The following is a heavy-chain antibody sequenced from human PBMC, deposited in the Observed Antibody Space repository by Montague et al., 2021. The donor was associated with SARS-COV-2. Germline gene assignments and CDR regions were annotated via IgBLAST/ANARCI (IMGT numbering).Heavy chain of an antibody. Sequence: SLRLSCAASGFTFSSYWMHWVRQAPGKGLAWVSRINSDGSSTSYADSVKGRFTISRDNAKNTLYLQMNSLRAEDTAVYYCITMIVVAEDYFDYWGQGTLVTVSS. D-gene: IGHD3-22*01. CDR1: GFTFSSYW. CDR3: ITMIVVAEDYFDY. CDR2: INSDGSST. J-gene: IGHJ4*02. V-gene: IGHV3-74*01.